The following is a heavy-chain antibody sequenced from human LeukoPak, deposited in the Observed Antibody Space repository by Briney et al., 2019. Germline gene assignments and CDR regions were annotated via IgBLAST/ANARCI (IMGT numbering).Heavy chain of an antibody. CDR1: GYTFTSYG. CDR3: ARVIDLPGSRTMVRGVTLSYYYGMDV. Sequence: ASVKGSCKASGYTFTSYGISWVRQAPGQGLEWMGWIGAYNGNTNYAQRLQGRVTMTTDTSTSTAYMELRSLRSDDTAVYYCARVIDLPGSRTMVRGVTLSYYYGMDVWGQGTTVTVSS. V-gene: IGHV1-18*01. J-gene: IGHJ6*02. CDR2: IGAYNGNT. D-gene: IGHD3-10*01.